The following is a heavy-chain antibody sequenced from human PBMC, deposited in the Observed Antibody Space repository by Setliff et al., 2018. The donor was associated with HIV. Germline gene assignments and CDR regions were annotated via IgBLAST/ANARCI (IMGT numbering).Heavy chain of an antibody. V-gene: IGHV4-31*03. CDR3: ARVALAGMSARPFYFDY. CDR1: GGTISSGGYY. J-gene: IGHJ4*02. Sequence: SETLSLTCTVSGGTISSGGYYWSWIRQHPGKGLEWIGFIYHRGNTHYNSSLKSRLTISVDTSKNQFSLKLTSMTAADTAVYYCARVALAGMSARPFYFDYWGQGALVTVSS. D-gene: IGHD6-6*01. CDR2: IYHRGNT.